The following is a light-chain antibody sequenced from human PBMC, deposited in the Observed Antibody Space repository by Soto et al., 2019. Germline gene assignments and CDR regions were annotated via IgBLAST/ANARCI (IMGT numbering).Light chain of an antibody. CDR2: EDS. V-gene: IGLV2-23*01. Sequence: QSALTQPASVSGSPGQSITISCTGTSSDVGSYNLVSWYQAHPGKAPKLMIYEDSKRPSGVSNRFSCSKSGNTASLTISVLQAEDEADYYCCSYAGSSTYVFGTGTKRTVL. CDR3: CSYAGSSTYV. CDR1: SSDVGSYNL. J-gene: IGLJ1*01.